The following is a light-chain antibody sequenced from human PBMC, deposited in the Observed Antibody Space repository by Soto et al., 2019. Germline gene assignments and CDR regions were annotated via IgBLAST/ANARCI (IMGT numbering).Light chain of an antibody. CDR2: DDD. Sequence: QSVLTQPPSVSAAPGQKVTISCSGSSSNIGGNSVSWYQQLPGTAPKLLIYDDDKRPSGIPDRFSGSKSGTSATLGITGFRTGDEADYYCSSYTNINTRACVFGTGTKVTVL. CDR3: SSYTNINTRACV. CDR1: SSNIGGNS. J-gene: IGLJ1*01. V-gene: IGLV1-51*01.